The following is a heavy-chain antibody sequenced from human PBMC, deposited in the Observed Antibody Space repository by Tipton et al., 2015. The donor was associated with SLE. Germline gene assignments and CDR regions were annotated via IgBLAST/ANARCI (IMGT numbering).Heavy chain of an antibody. D-gene: IGHD4-17*01. CDR2: IRNDGGWS. CDR3: ARSVTWTWLDP. Sequence: SLRLSCSASGFTFSSYWMIWVRQGPEKGLEWVAVIRNDGGWSSHAASVEGRLTISRDNSKNTLFLQMNSLRAADTAVYYCARSVTWTWLDPWGQGTLVTVSS. J-gene: IGHJ5*02. CDR1: GFTFSSYW. V-gene: IGHV3-33*08.